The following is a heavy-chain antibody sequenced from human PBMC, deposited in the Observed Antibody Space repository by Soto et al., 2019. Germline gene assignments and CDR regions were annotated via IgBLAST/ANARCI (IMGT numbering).Heavy chain of an antibody. Sequence: GGSLRLSCAASGFTFSSYWMSWVRQAPGKGLEWVANIKQDGSEKYYVDSVKGRFTISRDNAKNSLYLQMNSLRAEDTAVYYCARVRFLEWTDAFEIWGQGTMVTVSS. CDR2: IKQDGSEK. V-gene: IGHV3-7*01. CDR1: GFTFSSYW. CDR3: ARVRFLEWTDAFEI. J-gene: IGHJ3*02. D-gene: IGHD3-3*01.